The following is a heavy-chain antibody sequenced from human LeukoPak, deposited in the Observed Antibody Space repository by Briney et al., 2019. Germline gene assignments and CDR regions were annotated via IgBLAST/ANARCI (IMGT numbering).Heavy chain of an antibody. CDR1: GFTFSSYA. Sequence: PGGSLRLSCAASGFTFSSYAMSWVRQAPGKGLEWVSAIDNSGGGTYYADSVKGRFSISRDNSKNTLYLQMNSLRAEDTAVYYCARDRRSYYDFWSGYFDYWGQGTLVTVSS. D-gene: IGHD3-3*01. CDR3: ARDRRSYYDFWSGYFDY. J-gene: IGHJ4*02. CDR2: IDNSGGGT. V-gene: IGHV3-23*01.